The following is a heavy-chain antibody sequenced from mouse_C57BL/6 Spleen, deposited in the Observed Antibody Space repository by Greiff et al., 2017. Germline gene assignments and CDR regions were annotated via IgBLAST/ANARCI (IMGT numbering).Heavy chain of an antibody. CDR3: ARESADYYGSSYRPWFAY. V-gene: IGHV3-6*01. CDR2: ISYDGSN. J-gene: IGHJ3*01. D-gene: IGHD1-1*01. Sequence: EVKLVESGPGLVKPSQSLSLTCSVTGYSITRGYYWNWIRQFPGNKLEWMGYISYDGSNNSNPSLKNRISITRDPSKNQFFLKLNSVTTEDTATYYCARESADYYGSSYRPWFAYWGQGTLVTVSA. CDR1: GYSITRGYY.